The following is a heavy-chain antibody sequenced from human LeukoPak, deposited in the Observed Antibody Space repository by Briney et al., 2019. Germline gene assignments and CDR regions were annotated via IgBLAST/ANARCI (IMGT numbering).Heavy chain of an antibody. D-gene: IGHD5-18*01. J-gene: IGHJ4*02. CDR2: IWYDGSNK. V-gene: IGHV3-33*01. Sequence: GGSLRLSCAASGFTFSSYGMHWVRQAPGKGLEWVAVIWYDGSNKYYADSVKGRFTISRDNSKNTLYLQMNSLRAEDTAVYYCARDRQGPGYSYVEYYFDYRGQGTLVTVSS. CDR3: ARDRQGPGYSYVEYYFDY. CDR1: GFTFSSYG.